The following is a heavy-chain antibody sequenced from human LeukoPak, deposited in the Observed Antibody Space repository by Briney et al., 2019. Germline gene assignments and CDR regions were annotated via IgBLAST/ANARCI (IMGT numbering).Heavy chain of an antibody. CDR2: IIPILGTA. CDR1: GGTFSTYA. J-gene: IGHJ4*02. V-gene: IGHV1-69*13. D-gene: IGHD3-22*01. Sequence: GASVKVSCKASGGTFSTYAISWVRQAPGQGLEWMGGIIPILGTAKYPQRFRGRVTITADEITSTAYMELSSLTFEDTAVYYCASNTKYYEGSGHYVFDFWGQGTLVSVSS. CDR3: ASNTKYYEGSGHYVFDF.